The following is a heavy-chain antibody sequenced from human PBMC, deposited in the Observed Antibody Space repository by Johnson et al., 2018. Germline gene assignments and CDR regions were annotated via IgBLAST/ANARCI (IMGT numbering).Heavy chain of an antibody. CDR2: IYAGGGT. D-gene: IGHD2-2*01. J-gene: IGHJ6*03. CDR3: ARDGVRYCSTVSCSWGFYYYYYMDV. Sequence: VQLVQSGGGLVQPGGSLRVSCAASGFIVSSNYMSWVRQAPGKVLEWVSIIYAGGGTYYADSVKGRFTISRDNSKNTVYLQMNGLRPEDTAGYYCARDGVRYCSTVSCSWGFYYYYYMDVWGKGTTVTVSS. CDR1: GFIVSSNY. V-gene: IGHV3-66*02.